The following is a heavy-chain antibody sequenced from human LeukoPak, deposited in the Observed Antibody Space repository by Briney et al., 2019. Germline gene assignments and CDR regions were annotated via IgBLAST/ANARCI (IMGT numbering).Heavy chain of an antibody. CDR2: INPNSGGT. CDR1: GYTFTSYD. J-gene: IGHJ6*02. Sequence: GASVKVSCKASGYTFTSYDINWVRQATGQGLEWMGWINPNSGGTNYAQKFQGRVTMTRDTSISTAYMELSRLRSDDTAVYYCARDQYDILTGYGMDVWGQGTTVTVSS. D-gene: IGHD3-9*01. CDR3: ARDQYDILTGYGMDV. V-gene: IGHV1-2*02.